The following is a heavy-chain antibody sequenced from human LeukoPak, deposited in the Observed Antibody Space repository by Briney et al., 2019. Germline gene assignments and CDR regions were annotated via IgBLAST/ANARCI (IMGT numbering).Heavy chain of an antibody. Sequence: GASVKVSCKASGYTFTRHAINWVRQAPGQGLEWMGWINTNTGNPTYAQGFTGRFVFSLDTSVSTAYLQISSLKAEDTAVYYCAREVYSSGYYDDYWGQGTLVTVSP. V-gene: IGHV7-4-1*02. CDR2: INTNTGNP. CDR1: GYTFTRHA. J-gene: IGHJ4*02. D-gene: IGHD3-22*01. CDR3: AREVYSSGYYDDY.